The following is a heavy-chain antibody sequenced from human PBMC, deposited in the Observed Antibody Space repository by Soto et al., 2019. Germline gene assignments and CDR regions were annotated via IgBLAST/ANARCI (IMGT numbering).Heavy chain of an antibody. CDR1: GGSISSYY. J-gene: IGHJ4*02. V-gene: IGHV4-59*08. CDR2: IYYSGST. Sequence: SETLSLTCTVSGGSISSYYWSWIRQPPGKGLEWIGYIYYSGSTNYNPSLKSRVTISVDTSKNQFSLKLTSVIASDTAVYYCARHLRYFDAGGYFPFDYWGQGAPVTVSS. D-gene: IGHD3-9*01. CDR3: ARHLRYFDAGGYFPFDY.